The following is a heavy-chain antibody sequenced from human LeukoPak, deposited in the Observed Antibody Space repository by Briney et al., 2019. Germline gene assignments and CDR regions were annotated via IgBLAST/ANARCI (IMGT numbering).Heavy chain of an antibody. V-gene: IGHV4-34*01. CDR1: GGSFSGYY. J-gene: IGHJ3*02. CDR3: ARHWSLGNPDAFDI. D-gene: IGHD4-23*01. Sequence: PSETLSLTCAVYGGSFSGYYWSWIRQPPGKGLEWIGEINHSGSTNYNPSLKSRVTISVDTSKNQFSLKLSSVTAADTAVYYCARHWSLGNPDAFDIWGQGTMVTVSS. CDR2: INHSGST.